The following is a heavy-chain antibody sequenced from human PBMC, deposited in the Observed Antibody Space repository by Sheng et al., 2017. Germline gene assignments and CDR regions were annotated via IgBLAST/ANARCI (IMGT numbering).Heavy chain of an antibody. CDR1: GFTFSSYE. J-gene: IGHJ6*03. V-gene: IGHV3-48*03. CDR3: ARDHYYYMDV. Sequence: EVQLVESGGGLVQPGGSLRLSCAASGFTFSSYEMNWVRQAPGKGLEWVSYISSSGSTIYYADSVKGRFTISRDNAKNSLYLQMNSLRAEDTAVYYCARDHYYYMDVWGQGTTVTVSS. CDR2: ISSSGSTI.